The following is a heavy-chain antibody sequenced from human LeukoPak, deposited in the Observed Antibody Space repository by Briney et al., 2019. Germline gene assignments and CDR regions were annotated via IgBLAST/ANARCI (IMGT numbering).Heavy chain of an antibody. CDR2: ISSSSSTI. Sequence: GGSLRLSCVASGFTFSSYSMNWVRQAPGKGLEWVSYISSSSSTIYYADSVKGRFTISRDNAKNSLYLQMNSLRAEDMALYYCAKGRGIAVAGNWFDYWGQGTLVTVSS. V-gene: IGHV3-48*01. CDR1: GFTFSSYS. D-gene: IGHD6-19*01. J-gene: IGHJ4*02. CDR3: AKGRGIAVAGNWFDY.